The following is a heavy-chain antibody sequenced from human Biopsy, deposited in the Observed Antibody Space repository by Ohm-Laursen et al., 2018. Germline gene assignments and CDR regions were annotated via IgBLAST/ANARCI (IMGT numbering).Heavy chain of an antibody. CDR2: IWSSATYK. CDR3: VKDGGQTAPYSFDV. CDR1: GFTFSDHN. Sequence: SLRLSCSASGFTFSDHNMHWVRQAPGKGLEWVAFIWSSATYKAYADSVKGRFTVSRVNSKNTVYLQMNSLSADDTAIYSCVKDGGQTAPYSFDVWGQETMVTVSS. D-gene: IGHD3-16*01. V-gene: IGHV3-33*06. J-gene: IGHJ3*01.